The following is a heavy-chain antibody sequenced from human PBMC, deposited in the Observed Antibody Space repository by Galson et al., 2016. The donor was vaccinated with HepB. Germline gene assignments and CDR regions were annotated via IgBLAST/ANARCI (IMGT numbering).Heavy chain of an antibody. CDR3: ARDYVLGA. CDR1: GFTFNTYG. Sequence: SLRLSCADSGFTFNTYGMNWVRQAPGKGLEWVSYISSASSIKYYADSVKGRFTISRDNARHSLYLEMNSLRGEDTAMYYCARDYVLGAWGQGVLVTVSS. V-gene: IGHV3-48*04. D-gene: IGHD3-16*01. CDR2: ISSASSIK. J-gene: IGHJ5*02.